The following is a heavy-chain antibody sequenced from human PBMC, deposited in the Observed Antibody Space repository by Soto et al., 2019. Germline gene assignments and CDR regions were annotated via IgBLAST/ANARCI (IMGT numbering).Heavy chain of an antibody. D-gene: IGHD3-3*01. CDR1: GFTFSSYV. CDR3: AREIARVTIFGVVIMDYYYYGMDV. J-gene: IGHJ6*02. Sequence: AASGFTFSSYVMHWVRQAPGKGLEWVAVIWYDGSNKYYADSVKGRFTISRDNSKNTLYLQMNSLRAEDTAVYYCAREIARVTIFGVVIMDYYYYGMDVWGQGTTVTVSS. V-gene: IGHV3-33*01. CDR2: IWYDGSNK.